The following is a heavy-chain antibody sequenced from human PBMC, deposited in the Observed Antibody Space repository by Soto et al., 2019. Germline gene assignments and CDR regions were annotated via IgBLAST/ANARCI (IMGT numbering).Heavy chain of an antibody. CDR3: ARLVIVGYCGGDCYLDH. Sequence: QVQRVQSGAEVKKPGASVKVSCKASGYTLSNYGISWVRQAPGQGLEWMGWISAYNDNTKYAQRLQGRVTMTTATSXSXXYMELRSLRSDDTAVYYCARLVIVGYCGGDCYLDHWGQGTLVTVSS. J-gene: IGHJ5*02. CDR1: GYTLSNYG. V-gene: IGHV1-18*01. CDR2: ISAYNDNT. D-gene: IGHD2-21*02.